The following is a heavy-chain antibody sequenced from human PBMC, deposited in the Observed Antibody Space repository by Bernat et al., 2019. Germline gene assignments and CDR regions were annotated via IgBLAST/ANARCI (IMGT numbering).Heavy chain of an antibody. Sequence: EVQLVESGGGLVQPGGSLRLSCVASGFTFSSYDMHWVRQATGKGLEWVSAIDTAGDTYYPGSVKGRFTISRENAKNSLFLQMNSLRAGDTAVYFCARAGTAVTGNAFDIWGQGTMVTVSS. CDR3: ARAGTAVTGNAFDI. D-gene: IGHD6-19*01. CDR1: GFTFSSYD. CDR2: IDTAGDT. V-gene: IGHV3-13*01. J-gene: IGHJ3*02.